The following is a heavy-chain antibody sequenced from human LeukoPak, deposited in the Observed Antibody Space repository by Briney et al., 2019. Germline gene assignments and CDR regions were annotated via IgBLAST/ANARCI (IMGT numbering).Heavy chain of an antibody. CDR1: GGSISSGSYY. CDR3: ARDSRYGDYWYFDL. J-gene: IGHJ2*01. Sequence: PSQTLSLTCTVSGGSISSGSYYWSWIRQLAGKGLDWIGRIYTSGSTNYNPSLKSRVTISVDTSKNQFSLKLSSVTAADTAVYYCARDSRYGDYWYFDLWGRGTLVTVSS. V-gene: IGHV4-61*02. CDR2: IYTSGST. D-gene: IGHD4-17*01.